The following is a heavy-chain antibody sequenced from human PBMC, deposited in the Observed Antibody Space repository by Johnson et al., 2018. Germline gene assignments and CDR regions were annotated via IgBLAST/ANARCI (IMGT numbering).Heavy chain of an antibody. J-gene: IGHJ6*03. CDR1: GFTFSTSA. V-gene: IGHV3-23*04. CDR3: AKGGGVAVARRYVDV. Sequence: VQLVESGGGLVQPGGSLRLSCATSGFTFSTSAMSWVRQAPGKGLEWVSAINGRAGGTYYTDSVKGRFPIFRDSSTNTLCLQMNSLGAEDTALYYCAKGGGVAVARRYVDVWGKGTTVTVSS. CDR2: INGRAGGT. D-gene: IGHD6-13*01.